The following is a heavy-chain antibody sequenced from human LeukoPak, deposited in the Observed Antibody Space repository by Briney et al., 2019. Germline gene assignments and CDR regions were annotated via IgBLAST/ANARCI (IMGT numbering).Heavy chain of an antibody. J-gene: IGHJ4*02. CDR3: ARDGYGSSFHFDY. CDR2: IKQDGSEK. Sequence: TGGSLRLSCGASGFTFSSYWMSWVRQAPGKGLEGVANIKQDGSEKYYVDSVKGRFTISRDNAKNSLYLQMNSLRAEDTAVYYCARDGYGSSFHFDYWGQGTLVTVSS. CDR1: GFTFSSYW. D-gene: IGHD6-6*01. V-gene: IGHV3-7*01.